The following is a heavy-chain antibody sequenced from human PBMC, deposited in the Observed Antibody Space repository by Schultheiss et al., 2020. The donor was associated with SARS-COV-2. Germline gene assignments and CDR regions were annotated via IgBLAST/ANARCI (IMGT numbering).Heavy chain of an antibody. CDR1: GFTFSSSW. Sequence: GGSLRLSCAASGFTFSSSWMHWVRQAPGKGLVWVSRINSDGSSPTYADSVKGRFTISRDNSNNTLYLQMNSLRPEDSAVYFCARDLAGAVAPLQEAFFKYWGQGTLVTVSS. V-gene: IGHV3-74*01. J-gene: IGHJ4*02. D-gene: IGHD6-19*01. CDR2: INSDGSSP. CDR3: ARDLAGAVAPLQEAFFKY.